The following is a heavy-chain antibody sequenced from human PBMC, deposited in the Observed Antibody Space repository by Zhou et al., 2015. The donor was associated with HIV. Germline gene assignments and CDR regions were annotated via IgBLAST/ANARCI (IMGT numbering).Heavy chain of an antibody. CDR2: ITPVLGTA. V-gene: IGHV1-69*06. Sequence: QVQLVQSGAEVKKPGSSVKVSCKPSEGTFSSYGISWVRQAPGQGLAWMGGITPVLGTAKYAQKFQGRVSFTADRSTSTAYMDLARLTSDDTAVYFCATSPGYSGGGFEEYFHHWGQGSLLIVSS. CDR1: EGTFSSYG. D-gene: IGHD1-26*01. CDR3: ATSPGYSGGGFEEYFHH. J-gene: IGHJ1*01.